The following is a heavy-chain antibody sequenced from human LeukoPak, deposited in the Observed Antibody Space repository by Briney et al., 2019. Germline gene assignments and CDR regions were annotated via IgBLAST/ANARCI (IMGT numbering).Heavy chain of an antibody. CDR3: ARDSDFWSGYYYFDY. D-gene: IGHD3-3*01. Sequence: SQTLSLTCTVSGGSISRADYYWSWIRQPPGKGLEWIGYIYYSGSTYHNPSLKSRATISIDTSKNQFSLKLSSVTAADTAVYYCARDSDFWSGYYYFDYWGQGTLVTVSS. CDR1: GGSISRADYY. J-gene: IGHJ4*02. V-gene: IGHV4-30-4*08. CDR2: IYYSGST.